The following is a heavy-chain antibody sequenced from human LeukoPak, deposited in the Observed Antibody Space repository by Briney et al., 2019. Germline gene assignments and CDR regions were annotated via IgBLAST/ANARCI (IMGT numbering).Heavy chain of an antibody. Sequence: ASVTVSCKTSGYRLSDYYMHGVRQAPGQGLEWMGWIRGDTGDTESPQKFQGRVTKTRDTSTNTAYMELSRLRYDDTAMYFCARVRGNSCDYWGQGTLVTVSS. D-gene: IGHD6-13*01. V-gene: IGHV1-2*02. CDR3: ARVRGNSCDY. CDR1: GYRLSDYY. J-gene: IGHJ4*02. CDR2: IRGDTGDT.